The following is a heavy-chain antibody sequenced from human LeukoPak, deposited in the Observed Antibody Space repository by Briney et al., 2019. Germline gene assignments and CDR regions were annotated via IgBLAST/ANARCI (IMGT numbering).Heavy chain of an antibody. J-gene: IGHJ4*02. Sequence: SETLSLTCTVSGGSISSYYWSWIRQPPGKGLEWIGEINHSGSTNYNPSLKSRVTISVDTSKNQFSLKLSSVTAADTAVYYCAARYCSSTSCHDYWGQGTLVTVSS. CDR2: INHSGST. D-gene: IGHD2-2*01. V-gene: IGHV4-34*01. CDR1: GGSISSYY. CDR3: AARYCSSTSCHDY.